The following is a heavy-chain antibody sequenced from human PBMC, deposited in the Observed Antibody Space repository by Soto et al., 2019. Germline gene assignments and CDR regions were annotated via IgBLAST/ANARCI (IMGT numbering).Heavy chain of an antibody. D-gene: IGHD6-19*01. V-gene: IGHV3-23*01. J-gene: IGHJ4*02. Sequence: EVQLWESGGGLVQPGGSLRLSCAASGFSFNNYAMSWVRQPPGKGLEWVSGIGGSGGSTFYADSVRGRFTISRENPKNTMALQINSLRAEDPAVYYCAKDGYTSGLNTFDWWGQGTLVTVSS. CDR2: IGGSGGST. CDR3: AKDGYTSGLNTFDW. CDR1: GFSFNNYA.